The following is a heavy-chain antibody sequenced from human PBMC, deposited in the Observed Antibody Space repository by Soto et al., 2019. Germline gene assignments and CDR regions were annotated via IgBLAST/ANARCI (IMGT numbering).Heavy chain of an antibody. CDR3: ASPPPRNDEDAFDI. CDR1: GFTFSSYS. CDR2: ISSSSSYI. Sequence: LRLSCAASGFTFSSYSMNWVRQAPGKGLEWVSSISSSSSYIYYADSVKGRFTISRDNAKNSLYLQMNSLRAEDTAVYYCASPPPRNDEDAFDIWGQGTMVTVSS. J-gene: IGHJ3*02. V-gene: IGHV3-21*01.